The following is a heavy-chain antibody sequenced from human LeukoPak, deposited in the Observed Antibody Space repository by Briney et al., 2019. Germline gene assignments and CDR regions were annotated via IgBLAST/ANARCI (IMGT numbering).Heavy chain of an antibody. V-gene: IGHV3-23*01. CDR2: ISGDGGIT. CDR3: AKSSAPGGYYYYGMDV. J-gene: IGHJ6*02. D-gene: IGHD6-19*01. CDR1: EFTFSTYA. Sequence: GGSLRLSCAASEFTFSTYAMSWVRQAPGKGLEWVSGISGDGGITYYAGSVRGRLTISRDNSKNTLFLQMNSLRAEDTAIYYCAKSSAPGGYYYYGMDVWGQGTTVTVSS.